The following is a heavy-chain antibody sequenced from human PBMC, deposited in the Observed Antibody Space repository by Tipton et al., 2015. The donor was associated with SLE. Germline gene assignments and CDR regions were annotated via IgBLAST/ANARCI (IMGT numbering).Heavy chain of an antibody. V-gene: IGHV4-38-2*02. J-gene: IGHJ4*02. CDR1: GYSITSDNY. Sequence: TLSLTCTVSGYSITSDNYWGWIRQPPGKGLEWIGSIHHDGGTYYNPSLKSRVTMSVDTSKSQFSLNLKSVTATDTAVYYCTKDYYKWSRDYWGLGALVTVSS. CDR3: TKDYYKWSRDY. D-gene: IGHD2-8*01. CDR2: IHHDGGT.